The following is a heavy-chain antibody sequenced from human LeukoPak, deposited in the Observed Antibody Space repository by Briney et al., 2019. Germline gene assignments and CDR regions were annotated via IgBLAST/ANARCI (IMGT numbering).Heavy chain of an antibody. CDR2: IYHSGST. CDR3: ARQTHYYYDSSGYIDC. V-gene: IGHV4-39*01. D-gene: IGHD3-22*01. J-gene: IGHJ4*02. CDR1: GGSISSSNYY. Sequence: PSETLSLTCTVSGGSISSSNYYWGWIRQPPGKGLEWIGSIYHSGSTYYNPSLKSRVTISVDTSKNQFSLKLSSVTAADTAVYYCARQTHYYYDSSGYIDCWGQGTLVTVSS.